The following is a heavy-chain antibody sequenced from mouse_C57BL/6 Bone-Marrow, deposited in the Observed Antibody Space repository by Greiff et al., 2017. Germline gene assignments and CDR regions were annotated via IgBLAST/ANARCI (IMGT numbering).Heavy chain of an antibody. CDR1: GYTFTGYW. V-gene: IGHV1-9*01. J-gene: IGHJ4*01. CDR2: ILPGSGST. D-gene: IGHD1-1*01. Sequence: QVQLQQSGAELMKPGASVKLSCKATGYTFTGYWIEWVKQRPGHGLEWIGEILPGSGSTNYNEKFKGKATFTADTSSNTAYMQLSSLTTGDSAIYYCTTVVATRAMDYWGQGTSVTVSS. CDR3: TTVVATRAMDY.